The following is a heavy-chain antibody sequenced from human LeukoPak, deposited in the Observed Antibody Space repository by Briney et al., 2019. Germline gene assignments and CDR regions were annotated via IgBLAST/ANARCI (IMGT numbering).Heavy chain of an antibody. CDR2: ISSSSSYI. CDR3: ARDWSSGWYGDY. D-gene: IGHD6-19*01. Sequence: GGSLRLSCAASGFTFSSYSMNWVRQAPGKGLEWVSSISSSSSYIYYADSVKGRFTISRDNAKNSLYLQINSLRAEDTAVYYCARDWSSGWYGDYWGQGTPVPVSS. V-gene: IGHV3-21*01. J-gene: IGHJ4*02. CDR1: GFTFSSYS.